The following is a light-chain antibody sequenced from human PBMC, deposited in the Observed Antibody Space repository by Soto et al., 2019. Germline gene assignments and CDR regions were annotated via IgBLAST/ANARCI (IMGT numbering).Light chain of an antibody. Sequence: DIQMTQSPSTLSASVGDRVTITCRASQSISSWLAWYQQKPGKAPKLLIYDASSLESGVPSRFSGSGSGTYLTLTISSLQPDDFATYYCQQYNSYSMVTFGPGTKVDIK. CDR3: QQYNSYSMVT. J-gene: IGKJ3*01. V-gene: IGKV1-5*01. CDR2: DAS. CDR1: QSISSW.